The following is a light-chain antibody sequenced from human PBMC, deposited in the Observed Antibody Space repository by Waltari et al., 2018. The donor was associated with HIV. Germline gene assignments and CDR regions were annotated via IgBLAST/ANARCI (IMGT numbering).Light chain of an antibody. CDR3: AAWDDSLAWV. Sequence: QSVLTQPPSASGTPGQRVTISCSGSSSNIGSNTVNWYQQLPGTAPKLLIYSNNQRPSGVPDRFSGSKSCTSASLAISGRQSEDEADYYCAAWDDSLAWVFGGGTKLTVL. V-gene: IGLV1-44*01. J-gene: IGLJ3*02. CDR2: SNN. CDR1: SSNIGSNT.